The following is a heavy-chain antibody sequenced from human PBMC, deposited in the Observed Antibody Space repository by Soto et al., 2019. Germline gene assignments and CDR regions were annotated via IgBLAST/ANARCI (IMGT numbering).Heavy chain of an antibody. D-gene: IGHD3-10*01. J-gene: IGHJ4*02. CDR1: RFSFSSYG. CDR2: IASDGSET. Sequence: QVQLVESGGGVVQPGKSLRLSCSASRFSFSSYGMHWVRQAPGKGLQWVAAIASDGSETYYTDSVKGRFTISRDNSKNTLYLEMNSLRPEDTAVYYCANNMVRGRSYFDYWGQGTLVTVSS. CDR3: ANNMVRGRSYFDY. V-gene: IGHV3-30*18.